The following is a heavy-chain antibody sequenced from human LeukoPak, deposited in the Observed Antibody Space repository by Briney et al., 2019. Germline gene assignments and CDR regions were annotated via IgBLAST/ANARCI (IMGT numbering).Heavy chain of an antibody. CDR3: TRDPAGYAYGYSFFDY. Sequence: SGGSLTLSCTASGFTFGDYAMSWFRQAPGKGLEWVGFIRSETYGGTTEYAASVKGRFSISRDDSKSIAYLQMDSLKTEDTAVYFCTRDPAGYAYGYSFFDYWGQGTLVTVSS. CDR2: IRSETYGGTT. J-gene: IGHJ4*02. CDR1: GFTFGDYA. D-gene: IGHD3-22*01. V-gene: IGHV3-49*03.